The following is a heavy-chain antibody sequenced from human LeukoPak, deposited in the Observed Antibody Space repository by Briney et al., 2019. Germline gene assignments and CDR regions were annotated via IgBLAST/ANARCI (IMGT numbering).Heavy chain of an antibody. Sequence: GGSLRLSCVASGFTFSSYSMNWVRQAPGKGVEWVSSISSSSSYIYYAGSVKGRFTISRDNDKNSLYLQMNSLRAEDTAVYYCARGGDFWSGPPGLEDYWGQGTLVTVSS. CDR1: GFTFSSYS. J-gene: IGHJ4*02. V-gene: IGHV3-21*01. D-gene: IGHD3-3*01. CDR3: ARGGDFWSGPPGLEDY. CDR2: ISSSSSYI.